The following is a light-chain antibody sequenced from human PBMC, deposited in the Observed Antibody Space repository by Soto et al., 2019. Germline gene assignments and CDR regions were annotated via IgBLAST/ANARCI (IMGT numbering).Light chain of an antibody. Sequence: QSVLTQPPSVSGAPGQRVTISCTGSSCNIGAGYDVHWYQQLPGTAPKLLIYGNSNRPSGVPDRFSGSKSGTSASLAITGLQAEDEADYYCQSYDSSLSGFHVVFGGGTKLTVL. CDR3: QSYDSSLSGFHVV. CDR2: GNS. CDR1: SCNIGAGYD. J-gene: IGLJ2*01. V-gene: IGLV1-40*01.